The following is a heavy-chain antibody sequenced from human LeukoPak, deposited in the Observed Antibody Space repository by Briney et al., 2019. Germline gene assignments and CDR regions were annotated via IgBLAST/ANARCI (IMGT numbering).Heavy chain of an antibody. CDR1: GFTFSSCA. J-gene: IGHJ4*02. CDR3: AKDGQGYSSSWYYY. V-gene: IGHV3-23*01. Sequence: GGSLRLSCAASGFTFSSCAMSWVRQAPGKGLEWVSAISGSGGSTYYADSVKGRFTISRDNSKNTLYLQMNSLRAEDTAVYYCAKDGQGYSSSWYYYWGQGTLVTVSS. CDR2: ISGSGGST. D-gene: IGHD6-13*01.